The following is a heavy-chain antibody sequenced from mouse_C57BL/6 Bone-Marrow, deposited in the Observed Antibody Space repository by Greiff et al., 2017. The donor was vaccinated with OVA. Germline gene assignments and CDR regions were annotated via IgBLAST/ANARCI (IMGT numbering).Heavy chain of an antibody. J-gene: IGHJ3*01. CDR2: ISSGGSYT. Sequence: EVHLVESGGDLVKPGGSLKLSCAASGFTFSSYGMSWVRQTPDKRLEWVATISSGGSYTYYPDSVKGRFTISRDNAKNTLYLQMSSLKSEDTAMYYCARHFGGSWFAYWGQGTLVTVSA. D-gene: IGHD1-1*02. CDR1: GFTFSSYG. CDR3: ARHFGGSWFAY. V-gene: IGHV5-6*01.